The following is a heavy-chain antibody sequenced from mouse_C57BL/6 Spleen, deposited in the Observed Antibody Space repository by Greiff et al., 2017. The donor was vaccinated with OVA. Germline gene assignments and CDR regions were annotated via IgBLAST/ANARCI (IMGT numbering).Heavy chain of an antibody. J-gene: IGHJ2*01. CDR2: ISYDGST. CDR3: ARNYDGYYGDY. CDR1: GYSITSGYY. V-gene: IGHV3-6*01. D-gene: IGHD2-3*01. Sequence: VQLKESGPGLVKPSQSLSLTCSVTGYSITSGYYWNWIRQFPGNKLEWMGYISYDGSTNYNPSLKNRISITRDTSKNQFFLKLNSVTTEDTATYYCARNYDGYYGDYWGQGTTLTVSS.